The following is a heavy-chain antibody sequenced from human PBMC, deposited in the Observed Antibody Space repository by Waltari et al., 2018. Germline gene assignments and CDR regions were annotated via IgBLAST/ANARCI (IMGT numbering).Heavy chain of an antibody. CDR2: INAGNGNT. Sequence: QVQLVQSGAEVKKPGASVKVSCKASGYTFTSYAMHWVRQAPGQRLEWMGWINAGNGNTKYSQKFQGRVTITRDTSTSTAYMELSSLRSEDTAVYYCARDRVILWFGELLPHFDYWGQGTLVTVSS. D-gene: IGHD3-10*01. J-gene: IGHJ4*02. V-gene: IGHV1-3*01. CDR3: ARDRVILWFGELLPHFDY. CDR1: GYTFTSYA.